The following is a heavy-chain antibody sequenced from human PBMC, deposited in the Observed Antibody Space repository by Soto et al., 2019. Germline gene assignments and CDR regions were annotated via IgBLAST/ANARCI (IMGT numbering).Heavy chain of an antibody. D-gene: IGHD1-1*01. V-gene: IGHV4-34*01. Sequence: SETLSLTCAVYGGSFSGYYWSWIRQPPGKGLEWIGEINHSGSTNYNPSLKSRVTISVDTSKNQFSLKLSSVAAADTAVYYCARESTNSPEAFDYWGQGALVTVSS. CDR1: GGSFSGYY. CDR2: INHSGST. CDR3: ARESTNSPEAFDY. J-gene: IGHJ4*02.